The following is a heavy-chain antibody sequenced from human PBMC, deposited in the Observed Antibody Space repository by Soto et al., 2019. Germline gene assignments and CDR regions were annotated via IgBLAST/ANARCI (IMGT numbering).Heavy chain of an antibody. CDR2: ISWNSGSI. CDR1: GFTFDDYA. Sequence: ESGGGLVQPGRSLRLSCAASGFTFDDYAMHWVRQAPGKGLEWVSGISWNSGSIGYADSVKGRFTISRDNAKNSLYLQMNSLRAEDTALYYCAKALRSDYYYMDVWGKGTTVTVSS. D-gene: IGHD3-16*01. V-gene: IGHV3-9*01. J-gene: IGHJ6*03. CDR3: AKALRSDYYYMDV.